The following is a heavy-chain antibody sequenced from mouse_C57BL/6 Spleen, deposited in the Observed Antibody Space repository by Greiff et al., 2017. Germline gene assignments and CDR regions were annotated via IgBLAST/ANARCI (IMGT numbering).Heavy chain of an antibody. V-gene: IGHV1-81*01. Sequence: QVQLKESGAELARPGASVKLSCKASGYTFSSFGISWVKQRTGPGLEWIGEIYPRSGNTYYNEKFMGKATLTADESSSTAYMELRSLRSEDDAVDFCARGEYNRNSFDYWGQGTTLTVSS. D-gene: IGHD5-2*01. CDR3: ARGEYNRNSFDY. CDR2: IYPRSGNT. J-gene: IGHJ2*01. CDR1: GYTFSSFG.